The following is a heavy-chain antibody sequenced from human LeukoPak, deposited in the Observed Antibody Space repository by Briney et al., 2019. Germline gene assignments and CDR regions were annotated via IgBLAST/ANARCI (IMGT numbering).Heavy chain of an antibody. CDR1: GFTFSSYA. D-gene: IGHD3-10*01. CDR3: AKDSGGGSGSYRLSHYYYYGMDV. CDR2: ISGSGGST. V-gene: IGHV3-23*01. J-gene: IGHJ6*02. Sequence: PGGSLRLSCAASGFTFSSYAMSWVRQAPGKGLEWVSAISGSGGSTYYADSVKGRFTISRDNSKDTLYLQMNSLRAEDTAVYYCAKDSGGGSGSYRLSHYYYYGMDVWGQGTTVTVSS.